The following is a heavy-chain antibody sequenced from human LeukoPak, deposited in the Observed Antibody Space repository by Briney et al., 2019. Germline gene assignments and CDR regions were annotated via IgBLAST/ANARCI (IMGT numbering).Heavy chain of an antibody. V-gene: IGHV1-8*02. CDR1: GYTFTSYG. D-gene: IGHD5-18*01. J-gene: IGHJ4*02. CDR3: ARGSVDTATEFDY. CDR2: IYPSDGST. Sequence: ASVKVSCKASGYTFTSYGISWVRQAPGQGLEWMGMIYPSDGSTSYAQKFQGRVTMTRNTSISTAYMELSSLRSEDTAVYYCARGSVDTATEFDYWGQGTLVTVSS.